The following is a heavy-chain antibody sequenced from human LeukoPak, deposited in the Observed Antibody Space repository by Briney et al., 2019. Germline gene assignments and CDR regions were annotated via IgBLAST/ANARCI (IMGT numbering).Heavy chain of an antibody. CDR2: IYYSGST. CDR3: ARGLLTTRYFDY. CDR1: GGSISSGGYY. J-gene: IGHJ4*02. V-gene: IGHV4-61*08. Sequence: SETLSLTCTVSGGSISSGGYYWSWIRQPPGKGLEWIGYIYYSGSTNYNPSLKSRVTISVDTSKNQFSLKLSSVTAADTAVYYCARGLLTTRYFDYWGQGTLVTVSS. D-gene: IGHD1-14*01.